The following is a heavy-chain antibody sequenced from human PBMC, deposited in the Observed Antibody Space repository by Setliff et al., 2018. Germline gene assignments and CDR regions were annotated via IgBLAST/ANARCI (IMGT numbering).Heavy chain of an antibody. J-gene: IGHJ6*03. CDR1: GLTFTTFS. V-gene: IGHV1-8*01. CDR2: ITNYNGKT. CDR3: ARGALVLQFLEWLPRFYYMDV. D-gene: IGHD3-3*01. Sequence: ASVKVSCKASGLTFTTFSISWVRQAPGQGLEWMGWITNYNGKTDYAQKFQDRVTMTRNTSISTAYMELSSLRSEDTAVYFCARGALVLQFLEWLPRFYYMDVWGKGTTVTVSS.